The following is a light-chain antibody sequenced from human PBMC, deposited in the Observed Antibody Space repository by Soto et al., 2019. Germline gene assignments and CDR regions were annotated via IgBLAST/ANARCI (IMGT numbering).Light chain of an antibody. CDR3: QQYGSVGT. CDR2: GAS. Sequence: ETVITPSPPTLSVTPGERATLSCRASQSISSNLAWYQQKPGQAPRLLIYGASNRATGIPDRFSGSGSGTDFTLTISRLEAEDFEVDCWQQYGSVGTVGQGAKVDIK. CDR1: QSISSN. J-gene: IGKJ1*01. V-gene: IGKV3-20*01.